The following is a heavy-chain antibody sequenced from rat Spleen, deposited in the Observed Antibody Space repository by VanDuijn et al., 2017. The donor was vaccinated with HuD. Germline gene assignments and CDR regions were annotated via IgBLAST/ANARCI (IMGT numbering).Heavy chain of an antibody. CDR2: ISYDGGST. CDR3: TTKEQWYYFDY. D-gene: IGHD1-1*01. Sequence: EVQLVESGGGLVQPGRSLKLSCAASGFTFSNFGMHWIRQAPTKGLEWVATISYDGGSTYYRDSVKGRFTISRDNAKSSLYLQMDSLRSEDTATYYCTTKEQWYYFDYWGQGVMVTVSS. V-gene: IGHV5-20*01. CDR1: GFTFSNFG. J-gene: IGHJ2*01.